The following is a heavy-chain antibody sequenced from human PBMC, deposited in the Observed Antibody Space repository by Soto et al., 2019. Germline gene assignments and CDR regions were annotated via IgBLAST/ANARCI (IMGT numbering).Heavy chain of an antibody. V-gene: IGHV3-23*01. Sequence: GGSLRLSCKASGFTFSSSAMTWVRQAPGQGLESVASISEHGGVRGGTYYADSVKGRGTISRDNSNSTLYLQLETLTGADTAVYYCARAKAVVIAALGIWGQGIMVTVSS. CDR1: GFTFSSSA. D-gene: IGHD2-15*01. J-gene: IGHJ3*02. CDR2: ISEHGGVRGGT. CDR3: ARAKAVVIAALGI.